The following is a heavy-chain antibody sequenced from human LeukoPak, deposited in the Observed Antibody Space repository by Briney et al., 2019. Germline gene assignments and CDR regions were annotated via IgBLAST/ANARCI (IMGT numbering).Heavy chain of an antibody. CDR3: AKGAGTISPFDAFDI. V-gene: IGHV1-2*02. CDR1: GGTFSSYA. CDR2: INPNSGGT. J-gene: IGHJ3*02. Sequence: GASVKVSCKASGGTFSSYAISWVRQAPGQGLEWMGWINPNSGGTNHAQKFQGRVTMTRDTSISTAYMELSRLRSDDTAVYYCAKGAGTISPFDAFDIWGQGTMVTVSS. D-gene: IGHD1-1*01.